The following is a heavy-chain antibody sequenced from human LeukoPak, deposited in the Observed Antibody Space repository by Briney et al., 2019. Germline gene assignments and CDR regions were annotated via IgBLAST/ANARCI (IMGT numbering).Heavy chain of an antibody. CDR3: ARDRSAKGGNLAFDI. D-gene: IGHD4-23*01. J-gene: IGHJ3*02. Sequence: GASVKVSCKASGYTFTGYYMHWVRQAPGQGLEWMGRINPNSGGTNYAQKFQGRVTMTRDTSISTAYMELSRLRSEDTAVYYCARDRSAKGGNLAFDIWGQGTMVTVSS. V-gene: IGHV1-2*06. CDR1: GYTFTGYY. CDR2: INPNSGGT.